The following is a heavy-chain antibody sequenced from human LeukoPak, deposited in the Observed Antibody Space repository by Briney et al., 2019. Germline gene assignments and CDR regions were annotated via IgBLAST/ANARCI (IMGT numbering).Heavy chain of an antibody. CDR1: GGSISSGGYY. D-gene: IGHD3-10*01. J-gene: IGHJ4*02. V-gene: IGHV4-39*07. CDR2: INHSGST. Sequence: PSETLSLTCTVSGGSISSGGYYWSWIRQPPGKGLEWIGEINHSGSTNYNPSLKSRVTISVDTSKNQFSLKLSSVTAADTAVYYCARGRSGWFGELSTLFDYWGQGTLVTVSS. CDR3: ARGRSGWFGELSTLFDY.